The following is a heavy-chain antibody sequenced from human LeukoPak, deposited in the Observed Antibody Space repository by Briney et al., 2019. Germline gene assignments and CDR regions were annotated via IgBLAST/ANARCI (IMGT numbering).Heavy chain of an antibody. D-gene: IGHD2-15*01. CDR1: GYTFTGYY. J-gene: IGHJ4*02. V-gene: IGHV1-2*04. Sequence: ASVKVSCKASGYTFTGYYMHWVRQAPGQGLEWMGWINPNSGGTNYAQKFQGWVTMTRDTSISTAYMELSRLRSDDTAVYYCARGSYCSGGSCSDYPFDYWGQGTLVTVSS. CDR2: INPNSGGT. CDR3: ARGSYCSGGSCSDYPFDY.